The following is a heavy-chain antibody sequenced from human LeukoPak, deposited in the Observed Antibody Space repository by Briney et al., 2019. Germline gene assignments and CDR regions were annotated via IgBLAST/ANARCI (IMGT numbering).Heavy chain of an antibody. D-gene: IGHD2-15*01. CDR1: GYSFSTYW. V-gene: IGHV5-51*01. Sequence: GESLKISCKGFGYSFSTYWIAWVRQMPGKGLEWMGIIYPRDSDTRYSPSFQGQVTISADKSISTAYLHWSSLKASDTAIYYGARSSGASDYWGQGTLVSVSS. CDR2: IYPRDSDT. CDR3: ARSSGASDY. J-gene: IGHJ4*02.